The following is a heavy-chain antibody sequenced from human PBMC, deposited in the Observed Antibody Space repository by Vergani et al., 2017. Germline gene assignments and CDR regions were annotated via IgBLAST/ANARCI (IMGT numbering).Heavy chain of an antibody. D-gene: IGHD4-17*01. CDR2: IRYDGSNK. Sequence: QVQLVESGGGVVQPGGSLRLSCAASGFTFSSYGMHWVRQAPGKGLEWVAFIRYDGSNKYYADSVKGRFTISRDNAKNSLYLQMNSLRAEDTAVYYCARTVIPYYYYYYGMDVWGQGTTVTVSS. CDR3: ARTVIPYYYYYYGMDV. V-gene: IGHV3-30*02. CDR1: GFTFSSYG. J-gene: IGHJ6*02.